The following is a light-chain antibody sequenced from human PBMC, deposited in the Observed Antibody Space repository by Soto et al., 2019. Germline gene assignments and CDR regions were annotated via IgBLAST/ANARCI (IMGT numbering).Light chain of an antibody. CDR3: QPYGSSPWT. CDR2: GAS. V-gene: IGKV3-20*01. CDR1: QSVSSSF. Sequence: EIVLTQSPGTLSLSPGERATLSCRASQSVSSSFLAWYQQKPGQAPRLLIYGASSRATGIPDRFSGSGSGTDFTLTISGLEPEDFGVYYCQPYGSSPWTFGQGTKVEIK. J-gene: IGKJ1*01.